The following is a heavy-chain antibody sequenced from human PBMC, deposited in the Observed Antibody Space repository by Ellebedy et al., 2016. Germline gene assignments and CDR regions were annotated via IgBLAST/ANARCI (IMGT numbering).Heavy chain of an antibody. Sequence: ASVKVSXKTFGYTFINYGISWVRQAPGQGLEWMGGSNNRHHAQKFQGRVTMTTDTSTRTAYMELRSLRFDDTAVYYCARDTRDGVGTSEAFYDPWGQGTLVTVS. J-gene: IGHJ5*02. D-gene: IGHD4-23*01. CDR2: SNNR. CDR3: ARDTRDGVGTSEAFYDP. V-gene: IGHV1-18*01. CDR1: GYTFINYG.